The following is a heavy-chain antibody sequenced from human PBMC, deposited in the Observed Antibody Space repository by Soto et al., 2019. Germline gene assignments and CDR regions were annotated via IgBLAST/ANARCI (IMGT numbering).Heavy chain of an antibody. CDR3: AHVYGGYDNFDY. D-gene: IGHD5-12*01. CDR1: GFSLSTSGVG. CDR2: IYWDDDK. Sequence: QITLKESGPTLAKPTQTLTLTCTFSGFSLSTSGVGVGWIRQPPGKALEWLALIYWDDDKRYSPSLKSRLTITNDTSKNQVVLTMTNMDPVDTATYYCAHVYGGYDNFDYWGQGTLVTVSS. V-gene: IGHV2-5*02. J-gene: IGHJ4*02.